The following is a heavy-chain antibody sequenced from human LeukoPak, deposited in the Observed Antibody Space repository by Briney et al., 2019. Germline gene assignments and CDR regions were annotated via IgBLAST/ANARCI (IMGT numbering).Heavy chain of an antibody. CDR1: GFTFSSYE. D-gene: IGHD6-13*01. V-gene: IGHV3-48*03. J-gene: IGHJ4*02. Sequence: GGSLRLSCAASGFTFSSYEMNWVRQAPGKGLEWVSYITSSGSTMKYADSVKGRFTISRDSAKNSLYLQMNSLRAEDPAVYYCAREGKGIAFDYWGQGTLVTVSS. CDR3: AREGKGIAFDY. CDR2: ITSSGSTM.